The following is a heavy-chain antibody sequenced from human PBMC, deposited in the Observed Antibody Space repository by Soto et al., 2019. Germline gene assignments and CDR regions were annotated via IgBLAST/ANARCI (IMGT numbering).Heavy chain of an antibody. CDR1: GFTFSSYA. D-gene: IGHD5-12*01. Sequence: GGSLRLSCAASGFTFSSYAMSWVRQAPGKGLEWVSAISGSGGSTYYADSVKGRFTISRDNSKNTLYLQMNSLRAEDTAVYYCAKDLGVRVDIVATMPLVFDYWGQGTLVTVSS. CDR3: AKDLGVRVDIVATMPLVFDY. J-gene: IGHJ4*02. V-gene: IGHV3-23*01. CDR2: ISGSGGST.